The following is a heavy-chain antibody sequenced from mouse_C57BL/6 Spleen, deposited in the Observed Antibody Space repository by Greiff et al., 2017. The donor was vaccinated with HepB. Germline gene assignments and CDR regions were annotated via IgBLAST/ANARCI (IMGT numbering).Heavy chain of an antibody. D-gene: IGHD4-1*01. CDR3: ARGELGFAY. CDR1: GYTFTDYN. Sequence: VHVKQSGPELVKPGASVKIPCKASGYTFTDYNMDWVKQSHGKSLEWIGDINPNNGGTIYNQKFKGKATLTVDKSSSTAYMELRSLTSEDTAVYYCARGELGFAYWGQGTLVTVSA. J-gene: IGHJ3*01. CDR2: INPNNGGT. V-gene: IGHV1-18*01.